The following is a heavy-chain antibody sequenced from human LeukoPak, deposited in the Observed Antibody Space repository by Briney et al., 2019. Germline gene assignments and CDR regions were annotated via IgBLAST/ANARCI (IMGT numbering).Heavy chain of an antibody. CDR2: ISNTGIT. J-gene: IGHJ4*02. CDR3: AKTYFDNSAYYSDY. CDR1: GGSMSSSSYN. V-gene: IGHV4-39*01. Sequence: SETLSLTCSVSGGSMSSSSYNWAWIRQSPGKGLEWIGKISNTGITYHNPSLKSRVTISVDTSRNQFSLELSSVTAADSAIYYCAKTYFDNSAYYSDYWGQGTLVSVSS. D-gene: IGHD3-22*01.